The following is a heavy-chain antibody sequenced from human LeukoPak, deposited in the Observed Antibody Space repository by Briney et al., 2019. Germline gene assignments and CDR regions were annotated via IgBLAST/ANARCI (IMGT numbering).Heavy chain of an antibody. D-gene: IGHD1-26*01. V-gene: IGHV4-59*01. CDR1: AGSISSYY. Sequence: PSETLSLTCTVSAGSISSYYWSWIRQPPGKGLEWIGYIYYSGSTNYNPSLKSRVTISVDTSKNQFSLKLSSVTAADTAVYYCARDRWEVQDRSAFDIWGQGTMVTVSS. J-gene: IGHJ3*02. CDR3: ARDRWEVQDRSAFDI. CDR2: IYYSGST.